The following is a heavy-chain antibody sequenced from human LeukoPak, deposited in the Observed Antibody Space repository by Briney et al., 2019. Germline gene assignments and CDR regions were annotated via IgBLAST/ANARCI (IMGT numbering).Heavy chain of an antibody. CDR2: IRYDGSNK. J-gene: IGHJ4*02. V-gene: IGHV3-30*02. CDR3: ARDFRHCGGDCYSERHYYFDF. CDR1: GFTFSSYG. Sequence: GGSLRLSCAASGFTFSSYGMHWVRQAPGKGLEWMAFIRYDGSNKYYADSVKGRFTISRDNSKNTLYLQMNSLRAEDTAVYYCARDFRHCGGDCYSERHYYFDFWGQGTLVTVSS. D-gene: IGHD2-21*01.